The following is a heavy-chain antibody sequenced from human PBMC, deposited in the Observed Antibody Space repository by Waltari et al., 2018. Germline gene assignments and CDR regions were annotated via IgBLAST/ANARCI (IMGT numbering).Heavy chain of an antibody. CDR3: ARVRHDAFDI. D-gene: IGHD3-10*01. V-gene: IGHV3-53*01. CDR1: GFTVSSNY. CDR2: IYGGGST. J-gene: IGHJ3*02. Sequence: EVQLVESGGGLIQPGGSLRLSCAASGFTVSSNYMSWVRQAPGKGLGGVSVIYGGGSTYYADSVKGRFTISRDNSKNTLYLQMNSLRAEDTAVYYCARVRHDAFDIWGQGTMVTVSS.